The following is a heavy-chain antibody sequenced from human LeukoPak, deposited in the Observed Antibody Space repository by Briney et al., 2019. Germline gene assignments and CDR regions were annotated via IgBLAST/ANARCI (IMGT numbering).Heavy chain of an antibody. J-gene: IGHJ6*03. CDR3: ARDWVAARRFNYYYYMDV. Sequence: PGGSLRLSCAASGFTFSDYYMSWIRQAPGKGLEWVSYISSSGSTIYYADSVKGRFTISRDNAKNSLYLQMNSLRAEDTAVYYCARDWVAARRFNYYYYMDVWGKGTTVTVSS. CDR2: ISSSGSTI. CDR1: GFTFSDYY. D-gene: IGHD6-6*01. V-gene: IGHV3-11*04.